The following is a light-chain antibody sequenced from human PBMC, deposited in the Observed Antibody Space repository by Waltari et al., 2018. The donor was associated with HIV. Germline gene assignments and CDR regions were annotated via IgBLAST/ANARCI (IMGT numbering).Light chain of an antibody. Sequence: QSMLTQPPSASGTPGQRVTISCSGSSSNIGSNYVYWYQQVPGTAPKLLIYRNTQRPSGAPDRFSCSKSGTAASLAISGLRSEDEADYYCAAWDDSLSGWVFGGGTKLTVL. CDR2: RNT. J-gene: IGLJ3*02. CDR3: AAWDDSLSGWV. CDR1: SSNIGSNY. V-gene: IGLV1-47*01.